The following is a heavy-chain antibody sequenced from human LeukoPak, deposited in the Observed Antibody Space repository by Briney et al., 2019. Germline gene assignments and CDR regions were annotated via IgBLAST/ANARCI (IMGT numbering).Heavy chain of an antibody. CDR1: GYTFTNHG. CDR3: ATLLLDYYGSGSYHFDY. CDR2: INPNSGGT. J-gene: IGHJ4*02. Sequence: GASVKVSCKASGYTFTNHGMNWVRQAPGQGLEWMGWINPNSGGTNYAQKFQGRVTMTRDTSISTAYMELSRLRSDDTAVYYCATLLLDYYGSGSYHFDYWGQGTLVTVSS. V-gene: IGHV1-2*02. D-gene: IGHD3-10*01.